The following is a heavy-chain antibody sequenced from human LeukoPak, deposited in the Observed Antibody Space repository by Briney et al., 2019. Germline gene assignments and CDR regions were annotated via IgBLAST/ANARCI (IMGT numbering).Heavy chain of an antibody. CDR2: IRGAHYGGTT. J-gene: IGHJ4*02. D-gene: IGHD2-8*01. CDR1: GFTFGDSA. V-gene: IGHV3-49*04. CDR3: TREVGTRSPY. Sequence: QPGRSLRLSCTTSGFTFGDSAMSWVRQAPGKGLEWLGFIRGAHYGGTTEYVASVRGRFTISRDDSKSIAYLQMNSLKTEDTAVYYCTREVGTRSPYWGQGTLVTVSS.